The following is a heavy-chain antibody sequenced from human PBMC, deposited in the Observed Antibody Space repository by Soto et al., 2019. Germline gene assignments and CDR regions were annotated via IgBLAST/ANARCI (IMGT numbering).Heavy chain of an antibody. J-gene: IGHJ6*02. CDR2: INPKSGGT. CDR3: ARGDSTDCSNGVCSFFYNHDMDV. V-gene: IGHV1-2*04. D-gene: IGHD2-8*01. CDR1: GYIFTDYH. Sequence: SVKVSCKASGYIFTDYHIHWVRQAPGQGLEWLGRINPKSGGTSTAQKFQGWVTMTTDTSISTASMELTRLTSDDTAIYYCARGDSTDCSNGVCSFFYNHDMDVWGQGTTVTVSS.